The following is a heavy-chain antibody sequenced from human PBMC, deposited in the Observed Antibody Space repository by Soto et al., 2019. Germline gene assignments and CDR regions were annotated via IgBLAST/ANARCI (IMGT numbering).Heavy chain of an antibody. V-gene: IGHV4-31*03. Sequence: QVRLEESGPGLVKPSETLSLICSVSGGSVNNANYFWNWIRHHPENGLEWIGYIYYSGSTRYNPSFKTRATMSIDTSKNPCSLRLNSVTVADTAVYFCARDADYGGSRAGMDVWGRGTTVTVSS. J-gene: IGHJ6*02. D-gene: IGHD4-17*01. CDR1: GGSVNNANYF. CDR3: ARDADYGGSRAGMDV. CDR2: IYYSGST.